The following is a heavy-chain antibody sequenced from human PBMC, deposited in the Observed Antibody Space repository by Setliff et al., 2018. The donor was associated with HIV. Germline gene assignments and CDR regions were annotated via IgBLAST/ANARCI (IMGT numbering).Heavy chain of an antibody. CDR1: GGSISSGSYY. CDR2: IYTSGST. Sequence: SETLSLTCTVSGGSISSGSYYWSWIRQPAGKGLEWIGRIYTSGSTNYNPSLKSRVTISVDTSKNQFSLKLSSVTAADTAVYYCATPVTSRGYYYMDVWGKGTTVTVSS. CDR3: ATPVTSRGYYYMDV. J-gene: IGHJ6*03. V-gene: IGHV4-61*02. D-gene: IGHD4-17*01.